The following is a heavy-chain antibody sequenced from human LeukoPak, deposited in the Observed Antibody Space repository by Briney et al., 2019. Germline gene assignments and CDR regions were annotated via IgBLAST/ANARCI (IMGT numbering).Heavy chain of an antibody. D-gene: IGHD6-19*01. CDR2: ISNDDTTI. Sequence: GGSLRLSCAASGFTFSSYELNWVRQAPGKGLEWVSYISNDDTTIYYADSVKGRFTISRDNARNSLYLQMNSLRADDTAVYYCARDGGWGLYFDYWGQGTLVTVSS. J-gene: IGHJ4*02. V-gene: IGHV3-48*03. CDR3: ARDGGWGLYFDY. CDR1: GFTFSSYE.